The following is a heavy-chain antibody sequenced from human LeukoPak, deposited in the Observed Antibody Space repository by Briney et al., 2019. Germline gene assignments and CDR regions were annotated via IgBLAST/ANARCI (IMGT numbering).Heavy chain of an antibody. D-gene: IGHD4-17*01. CDR2: IKQDGGEK. CDR3: ARLGARQVLDY. Sequence: GGSLRLSCTASGFTFSSYWMSWVRQAPGKGLEWVANIKQDGGEKYYVDSVKGRFTISRDNAKNSLYLQMNSLRAEDTAVYYCARLGARQVLDYWGQGTLVTVSS. CDR1: GFTFSSYW. J-gene: IGHJ4*02. V-gene: IGHV3-7*01.